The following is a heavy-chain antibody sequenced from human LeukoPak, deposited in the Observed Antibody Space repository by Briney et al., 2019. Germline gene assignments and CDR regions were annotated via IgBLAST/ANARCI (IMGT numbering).Heavy chain of an antibody. CDR2: ISTDGSQT. CDR1: GFTFSNYW. V-gene: IGHV3-74*01. Sequence: QSGGSLRLSCAASGFTFSNYWMHWVRHDPGKGLMWVSQISTDGSQTFYADSVKGRFTISRDNAKNTLFLQMDSLRPEDTAVYYCVRSLRSADFWGQGTLVTVSS. CDR3: VRSLRSADF. J-gene: IGHJ4*02.